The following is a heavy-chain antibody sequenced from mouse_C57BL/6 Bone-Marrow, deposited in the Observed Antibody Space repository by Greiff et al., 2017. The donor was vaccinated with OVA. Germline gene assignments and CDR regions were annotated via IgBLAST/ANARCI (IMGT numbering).Heavy chain of an antibody. CDR3: ARRPAQLRLRTWFAY. CDR1: GYTFTSYW. CDR2: IDPSDSYT. J-gene: IGHJ3*01. D-gene: IGHD3-2*02. V-gene: IGHV1-59*01. Sequence: VQLQQPGAELVRPGTSVKLSCKASGYTFTSYWMHWVKQRPGQGLEWIGVIDPSDSYTNYNQKFKGKATLTVDTSSSTAYMQLSSLTSEDSAVYYCARRPAQLRLRTWFAYWGQGTLVTVSA.